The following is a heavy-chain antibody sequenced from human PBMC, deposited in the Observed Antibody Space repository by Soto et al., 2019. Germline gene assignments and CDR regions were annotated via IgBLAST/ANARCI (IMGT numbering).Heavy chain of an antibody. D-gene: IGHD2-15*01. CDR3: AKRRGAGGHFDY. Sequence: DVQLLESGGGLVQPEGSLRLSCAASGFTFSSYAMGWVRQGPGKGLEWVAVVSIGGSTHYADSVRGRFTISRDNSKNTLSLQMNSVTAEDTGVYFCAKRRGAGGHFDYWGQGALVTVSS. CDR1: GFTFSSYA. J-gene: IGHJ4*02. V-gene: IGHV3-23*01. CDR2: VSIGGST.